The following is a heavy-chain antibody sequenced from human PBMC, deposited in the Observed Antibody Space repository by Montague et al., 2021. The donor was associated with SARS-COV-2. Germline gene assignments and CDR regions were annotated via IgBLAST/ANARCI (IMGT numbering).Heavy chain of an antibody. Sequence: SLRLSCAASGFTFSSYDMHWVRQATGKGLEWVSAIGTAGDPYSPGSVKGRFSISRENAKNSLYLQMNSPRAGDTAVYYCARGRLDSSGYYFDYWGQGTLVTVSS. J-gene: IGHJ4*02. CDR2: IGTAGDP. CDR3: ARGRLDSSGYYFDY. V-gene: IGHV3-13*05. CDR1: GFTFSSYD. D-gene: IGHD3-22*01.